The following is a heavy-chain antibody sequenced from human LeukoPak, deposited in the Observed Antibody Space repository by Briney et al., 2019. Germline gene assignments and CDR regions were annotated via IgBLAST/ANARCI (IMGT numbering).Heavy chain of an antibody. V-gene: IGHV4-34*01. CDR2: INHSGST. J-gene: IGHJ4*02. D-gene: IGHD3-9*01. CDR3: ARGEFDWLLKR. Sequence: SETLSLTCAVYGGSFSGYYWSWIRQPPGKGLEWIGEINHSGSTNYNPSLKSRVTISVDTSKNQFSLKLSSVTAADTAVYYCARGEFDWLLKRWGQGTLVTVSS. CDR1: GGSFSGYY.